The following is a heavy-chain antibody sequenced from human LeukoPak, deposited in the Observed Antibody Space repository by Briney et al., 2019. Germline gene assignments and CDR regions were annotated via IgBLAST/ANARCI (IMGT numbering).Heavy chain of an antibody. Sequence: GGSLRLSCAVSGFMFIKTWMTWVRQAPGKGLEWVANINGNEDKKNYEDSVRGRFTISRDNARNSLYLQMNSLRVEDTAVYYCARDSNPSSGDIFYDSFDMWGQGTM. J-gene: IGHJ3*02. CDR2: INGNEDKK. CDR3: ARDSNPSSGDIFYDSFDM. V-gene: IGHV3-7*01. CDR1: GFMFIKTW. D-gene: IGHD5-12*01.